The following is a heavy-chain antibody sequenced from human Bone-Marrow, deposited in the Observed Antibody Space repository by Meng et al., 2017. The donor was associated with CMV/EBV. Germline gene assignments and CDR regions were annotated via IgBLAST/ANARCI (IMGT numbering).Heavy chain of an antibody. J-gene: IGHJ6*02. CDR1: GFTVSSNY. CDR3: TRLGPAPPYYDFWSDYRYYYYYGMDV. CDR2: IYSGGYT. V-gene: IGHV3-53*01. D-gene: IGHD3-3*01. Sequence: GESLKISCVASGFTVSSNYMSWVRQAPGKGLEWVSVIYSGGYTLYADSVKGRFTISRDNSKNTLYLQMNSLRAEDTAVYYCTRLGPAPPYYDFWSDYRYYYYYGMDVWGQGTTVTVSS.